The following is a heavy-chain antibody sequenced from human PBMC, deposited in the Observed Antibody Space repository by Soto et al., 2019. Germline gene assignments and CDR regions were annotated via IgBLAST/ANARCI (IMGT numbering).Heavy chain of an antibody. V-gene: IGHV3-23*01. Sequence: GGSLRLSSVASGFSFSSYGMSWVRQAPGKGLEWASIISGSGDAKYYADSVKGRFTISRDNSKNTMYLQMDSLRAEDTAVYYCAKDFDSDETSHGPNDYWGQGTLVTVSS. CDR2: ISGSGDAK. CDR3: AKDFDSDETSHGPNDY. D-gene: IGHD3-22*01. CDR1: GFSFSSYG. J-gene: IGHJ4*02.